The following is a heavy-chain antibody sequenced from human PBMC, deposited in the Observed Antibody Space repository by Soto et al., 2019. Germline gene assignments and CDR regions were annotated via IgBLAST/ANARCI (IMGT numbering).Heavy chain of an antibody. Sequence: KAYGGTTEYAASLKGRFTISRGDSKSIAYLQMNSLKTEDTAVYYCTGDGERISCFGVVTPDYDMDVWGQGTTVTVSS. CDR2: KAYGGTT. V-gene: IGHV3-49*02. CDR3: TGDGERISCFGVVTPDYDMDV. D-gene: IGHD3-3*01. J-gene: IGHJ6*02.